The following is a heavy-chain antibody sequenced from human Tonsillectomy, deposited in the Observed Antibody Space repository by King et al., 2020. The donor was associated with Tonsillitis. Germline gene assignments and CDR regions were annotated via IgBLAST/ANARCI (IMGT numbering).Heavy chain of an antibody. CDR1: GFTFSDYY. V-gene: IGHV3-11*01. CDR3: ARTEIEWELLGAMDV. D-gene: IGHD1-26*01. CDR2: SSRSVITI. J-gene: IGHJ6*02. Sequence: VQLVESGGGLVKPGGSLRLSCAASGFTFSDYYMSWILQAPGKGLEWVSYSSRSVITIYYADSVKGRFTISRDNAKNSLYLQMNSLRAEDTAVYYCARTEIEWELLGAMDVWGQGTTVTVSS.